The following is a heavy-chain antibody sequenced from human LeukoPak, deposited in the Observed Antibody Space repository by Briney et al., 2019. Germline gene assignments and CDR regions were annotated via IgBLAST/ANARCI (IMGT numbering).Heavy chain of an antibody. D-gene: IGHD6-6*01. V-gene: IGHV3-7*01. CDR2: IKQDGSQR. CDR3: ARRGGSSSRRSPIDY. J-gene: IGHJ4*02. Sequence: GRSLRLSCTATGFTFSDYWMTWVRQAPGKGPEWVANIKQDGSQRYYVDSVRGRFTISRDNAKNSLFLQMNGLRAEDTAVYYCARRGGSSSRRSPIDYWGQGTLVTVSS. CDR1: GFTFSDYW.